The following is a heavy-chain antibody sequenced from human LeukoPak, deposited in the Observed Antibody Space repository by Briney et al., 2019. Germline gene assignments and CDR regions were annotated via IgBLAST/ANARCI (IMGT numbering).Heavy chain of an antibody. V-gene: IGHV3-48*04. J-gene: IGHJ4*02. Sequence: PGGSLRLSCAASGFTFSSYSMNWVRQAPGKGLEWVSYISSSSSTIYYADSVKGRFTISRDNAKNSLYLQMNSLRAEDTAVYYCARDPLGLVEDYWGQGTLVTVSS. CDR1: GFTFSSYS. CDR2: ISSSSSTI. D-gene: IGHD3/OR15-3a*01. CDR3: ARDPLGLVEDY.